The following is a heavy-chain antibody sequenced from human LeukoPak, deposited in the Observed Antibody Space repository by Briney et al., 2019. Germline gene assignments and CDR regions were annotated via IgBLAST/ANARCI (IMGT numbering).Heavy chain of an antibody. Sequence: GKSLKISCKGSGYSFANFWIGWVRQMPGKGPEWVGIIYPGDSDTIYSPSSQGHVTISADKSISTAYLLWSSLKASDTAMYYCARKSGWHFDYWGQGTLVTVSS. D-gene: IGHD3-22*01. CDR1: GYSFANFW. V-gene: IGHV5-51*03. CDR3: ARKSGWHFDY. J-gene: IGHJ4*02. CDR2: IYPGDSDT.